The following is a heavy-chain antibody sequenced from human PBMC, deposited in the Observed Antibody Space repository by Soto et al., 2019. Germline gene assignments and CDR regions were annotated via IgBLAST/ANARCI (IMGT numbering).Heavy chain of an antibody. Sequence: QVQLQESGPGLVKPSGTLSLTCAVSGGFISSSNWWSWVRQPPGKGLEWIGEVYHSGITNYNPSLKRRVTISVDKSKTQFSLELTSVTAADTAVYYCAGNSGTYSFDYWGQGALVTVSS. V-gene: IGHV4-4*02. CDR1: GGFISSSNW. CDR2: VYHSGIT. CDR3: AGNSGTYSFDY. J-gene: IGHJ4*02. D-gene: IGHD1-26*01.